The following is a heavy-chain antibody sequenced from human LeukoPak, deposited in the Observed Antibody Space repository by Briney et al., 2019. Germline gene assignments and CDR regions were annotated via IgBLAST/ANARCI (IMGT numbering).Heavy chain of an antibody. V-gene: IGHV1-69*04. D-gene: IGHD2-2*01. CDR1: GGTFSSYA. Sequence: SVKASCKASGGTFSSYAISWVRQAPGQGLEWMGRIIPILGIANYAQKFQGRVTITADKSTSTAYMELSSLRSEDTAVYYCARGASRSSPSYYHALDVWGHGTTVTVSS. CDR3: ARGASRSSPSYYHALDV. J-gene: IGHJ6*02. CDR2: IIPILGIA.